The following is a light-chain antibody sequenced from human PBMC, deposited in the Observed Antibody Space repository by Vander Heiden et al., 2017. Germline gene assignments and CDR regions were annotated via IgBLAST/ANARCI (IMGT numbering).Light chain of an antibody. J-gene: IGKJ1*01. CDR3: MQSLQSRT. CDR1: QSLLHRSGYYY. CDR2: MGS. V-gene: IGKV2-28*01. Sequence: DIVMTQSPLSLSVTPGEPASISCRSSQSLLHRSGYYYLDWYLQKPGQHPQLLIYMGSDRASGVPDRFSGSGAGTDFTLKISKVEAEDAGVYYCMQSLQSRTFGPGTKVEIK.